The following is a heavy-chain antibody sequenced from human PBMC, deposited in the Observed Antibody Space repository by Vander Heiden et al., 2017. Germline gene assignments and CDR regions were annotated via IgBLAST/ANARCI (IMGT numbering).Heavy chain of an antibody. CDR2: ISYDGSGT. Sequence: QVQLVEPGGGVVLPGWPLRLSCVASGFPFRDYCIHWVRQAPGKGLDWVAVISYDGSGTKYADSVKGRFSISRDNSKSTVYLQMTSLRAEDTALYYCAKSSFTQWYFDLWGRGTLVTVSS. V-gene: IGHV3-30*18. J-gene: IGHJ2*01. CDR3: AKSSFTQWYFDL. CDR1: GFPFRDYC. D-gene: IGHD6-6*01.